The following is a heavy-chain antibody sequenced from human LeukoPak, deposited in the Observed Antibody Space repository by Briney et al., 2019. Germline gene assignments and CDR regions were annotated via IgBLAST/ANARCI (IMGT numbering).Heavy chain of an antibody. J-gene: IGHJ4*02. Sequence: PGGSLRLSCTASGFSFSSYNINWVRQAPGKGLEWVSYISRGSTTIYYADSLKGRFTISRDNAKNSLYLEMNSLRAEDTAVYYCVISSSYNYFDYWGQGTLVTVSS. CDR3: VISSSYNYFDY. CDR2: ISRGSTTI. V-gene: IGHV3-48*01. CDR1: GFSFSSYN. D-gene: IGHD2-15*01.